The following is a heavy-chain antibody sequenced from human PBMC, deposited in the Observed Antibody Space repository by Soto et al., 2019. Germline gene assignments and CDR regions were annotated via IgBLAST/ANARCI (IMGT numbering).Heavy chain of an antibody. V-gene: IGHV4-59*03. CDR2: IYYSGVT. CDR1: GDSISTYN. J-gene: IGHJ5*02. Sequence: QGQLQESGPGLVKPSETLSLTCTVSGDSISTYNWGWIRQPPGKGLEWIGCIYYSGVTDYNPSLNSLVILSQYTRIHQLVLKLNSATAADTAEYYCASVDADIASWLDPWGQGTLVTVSS. D-gene: IGHD5-12*01. CDR3: ASVDADIASWLDP.